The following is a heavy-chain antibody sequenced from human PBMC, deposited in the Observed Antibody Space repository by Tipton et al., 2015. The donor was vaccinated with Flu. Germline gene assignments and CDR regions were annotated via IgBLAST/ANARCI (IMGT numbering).Heavy chain of an antibody. J-gene: IGHJ4*02. CDR2: IYTSGST. V-gene: IGHV4-61*02. CDR3: ARDGSWVGASPD. D-gene: IGHD1-26*01. Sequence: TLSLTCTVSGGSISSGSYYWSWIRQPAGKGLEWIGRIYTSGSTNYNPSLKSRVTISVDTSKNQFSLKLSSVTAADTAVYYCARDGSWVGASPDWGQGTLVTVSS. CDR1: GGSISSGSYY.